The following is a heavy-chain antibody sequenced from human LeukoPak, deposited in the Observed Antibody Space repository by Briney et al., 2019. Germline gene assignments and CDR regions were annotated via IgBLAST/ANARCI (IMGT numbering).Heavy chain of an antibody. V-gene: IGHV1-69*13. J-gene: IGHJ5*02. CDR1: GGTFSSYA. Sequence: GASVKVSCKASGGTFSSYAISWVRQAPGQGLEWMGGIIPMFGTANYAQKFQGRVTITADESTSTAYMELSSLRSEDTAVYYCARRHYYGSGSYYNPLFWFDPWGQGTLVTVSS. D-gene: IGHD3-10*01. CDR2: IIPMFGTA. CDR3: ARRHYYGSGSYYNPLFWFDP.